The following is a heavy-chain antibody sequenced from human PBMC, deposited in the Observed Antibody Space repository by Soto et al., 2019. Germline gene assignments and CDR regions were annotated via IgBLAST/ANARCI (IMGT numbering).Heavy chain of an antibody. J-gene: IGHJ4*02. CDR2: ISYSGST. Sequence: PXXTLSLPFTVSGGSVSGYFWTWILQPPGKGLEWIGYISYSGSTNYNSSLKSRVTMSIDTSKNQFSLRLTSVSAADTAVYYCARDGAATGSVYLDYWGQGTLVTVSS. CDR3: ARDGAATGSVYLDY. D-gene: IGHD6-13*01. CDR1: GGSVSGYF. V-gene: IGHV4-59*02.